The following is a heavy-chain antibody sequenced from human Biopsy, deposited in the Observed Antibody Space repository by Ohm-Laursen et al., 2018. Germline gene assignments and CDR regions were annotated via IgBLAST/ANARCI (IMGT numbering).Heavy chain of an antibody. CDR2: IDSDGSTT. CDR3: ASGPRGFRH. J-gene: IGHJ4*02. CDR1: AFNFSSYW. Sequence: SLRLSCAASAFNFSSYWMHWVRHVPGKGPAWVSRIDSDGSTTRYADAVQGRFRISRDNAKDTLYLQMNSLRADDTAVYYCASGPRGFRHWGRETLVTVSS. V-gene: IGHV3-74*01.